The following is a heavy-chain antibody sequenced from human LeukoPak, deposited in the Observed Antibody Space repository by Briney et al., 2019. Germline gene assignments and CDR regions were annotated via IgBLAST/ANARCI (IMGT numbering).Heavy chain of an antibody. V-gene: IGHV1-2*02. CDR1: GYTFTGYY. CDR3: ARGGDGYNAFDY. J-gene: IGHJ4*02. Sequence: ASVKVFCKASGYTFTGYYMHWVRQAPGQGLEWMGWINPNSGGTNYAQKFQGRVTMTRDTSISTAYMELSRLRSDDTAAYYCARGGDGYNAFDYWGQGTLVTVSS. CDR2: INPNSGGT. D-gene: IGHD5-24*01.